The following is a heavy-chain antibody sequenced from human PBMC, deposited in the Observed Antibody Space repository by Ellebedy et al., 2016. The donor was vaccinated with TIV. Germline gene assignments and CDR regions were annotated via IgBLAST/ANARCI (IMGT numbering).Heavy chain of an antibody. J-gene: IGHJ3*02. CDR2: IYYSGST. CDR1: GGSISSGDYY. V-gene: IGHV4-30-4*02. CDR3: ARGIFGDYGPADAFDI. D-gene: IGHD4-17*01. Sequence: MPSETLSLTCTVSGGSISSGDYYWSWIRQPPGKGLEWIGYIYYSGSTYYNPSLKSRVSISVDTSKNQFSLKLSSVTAADTAVYYCARGIFGDYGPADAFDIWGQGTMVTVSS.